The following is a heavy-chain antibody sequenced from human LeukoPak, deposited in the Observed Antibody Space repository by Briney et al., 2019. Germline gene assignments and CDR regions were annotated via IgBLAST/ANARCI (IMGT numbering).Heavy chain of an antibody. J-gene: IGHJ4*02. CDR1: GFTFSSYS. D-gene: IGHD3-22*01. CDR2: ISSSSSYI. V-gene: IGHV3-21*01. CDR3: ARDSPRPPRYYYDSSPLGGDYFDY. Sequence: PGGSLRLSCAASGFTFSSYSMNWVRQAPGKGLEWVSSISSSSSYIYYADSVKGRFTISRDNAKNSLYLQMNSLRAEDTAVYYCARDSPRPPRYYYDSSPLGGDYFDYWGQGTLVTVSS.